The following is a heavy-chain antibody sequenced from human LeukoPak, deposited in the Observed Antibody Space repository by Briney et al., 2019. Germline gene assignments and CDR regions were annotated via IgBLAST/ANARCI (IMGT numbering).Heavy chain of an antibody. Sequence: SETLSLTCTVSGGSISSYYWSWIRQPPGKGLEWIAYIYYSGSTNYNPSLKSRVTISVDTSKNQFSLKLSSVTAADTAVYYCARRCGSGSSGTFDYWGQGTVVTVSS. J-gene: IGHJ4*02. CDR2: IYYSGST. CDR3: ARRCGSGSSGTFDY. CDR1: GGSISSYY. V-gene: IGHV4-59*01. D-gene: IGHD3-10*01.